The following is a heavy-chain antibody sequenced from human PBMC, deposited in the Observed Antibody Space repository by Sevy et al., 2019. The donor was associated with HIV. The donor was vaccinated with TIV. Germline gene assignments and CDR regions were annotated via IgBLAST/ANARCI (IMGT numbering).Heavy chain of an antibody. Sequence: SETLSLTCTVSGGSISSYYWSWIRQPPGKGLEWIGYIYYSGSTNYNPSPKSRVTISVDTSKNQFSLMLSSVTAADTAVYYCARDLGEYDPWGQGTLVTVSS. CDR2: IYYSGST. J-gene: IGHJ5*02. D-gene: IGHD3-16*01. V-gene: IGHV4-59*01. CDR1: GGSISSYY. CDR3: ARDLGEYDP.